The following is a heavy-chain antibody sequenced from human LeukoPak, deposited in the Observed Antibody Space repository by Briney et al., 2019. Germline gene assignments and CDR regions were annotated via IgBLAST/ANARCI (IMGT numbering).Heavy chain of an antibody. Sequence: GASVKVSCKVSGYTLTELSMHWVRQAPGKGLEWMGGFDPEDGETIYAQKFQGRATMTEDTSTDTAYMELSSLRSEDTAVYYCATVGAAAGKTYYFDYWGQGTLVTVSS. J-gene: IGHJ4*02. CDR1: GYTLTELS. CDR2: FDPEDGET. V-gene: IGHV1-24*01. CDR3: ATVGAAAGKTYYFDY. D-gene: IGHD6-13*01.